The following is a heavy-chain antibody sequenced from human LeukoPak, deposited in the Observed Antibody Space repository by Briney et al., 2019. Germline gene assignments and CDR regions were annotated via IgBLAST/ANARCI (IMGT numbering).Heavy chain of an antibody. D-gene: IGHD6-19*01. CDR2: INIDGSGT. V-gene: IGHV3-74*01. CDR1: GFTFSSYW. CDR3: ARDIAVAGTVYFDY. Sequence: GGSLRLSCAASGFTFSSYWMHWVRQAPGQGLVWVSRINIDGSGTNYADSVKGRFTISRDNAKNTLYLQMNSLRAEDTAVYYCARDIAVAGTVYFDYWGQGTQVTVSS. J-gene: IGHJ4*02.